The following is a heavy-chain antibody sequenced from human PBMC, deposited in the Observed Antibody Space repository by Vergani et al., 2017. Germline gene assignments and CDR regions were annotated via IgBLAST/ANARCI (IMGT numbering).Heavy chain of an antibody. CDR2: TWYDGNNK. CDR1: GFTFNQYG. V-gene: IGHV3-33*01. J-gene: IGHJ5*02. CDR3: AGDLRLLYNRFDP. Sequence: QVQLVESGGGVVQPGRSLRLSCAASGFTFNQYGMHWVRQAPGKGLEWVAVTWYDGNNKQYEDSVRGRFIISRDNSKSTMYMQMNSLRDEDTGVYYCAGDLRLLYNRFDPGGQGTLVTVSS. D-gene: IGHD1-14*01.